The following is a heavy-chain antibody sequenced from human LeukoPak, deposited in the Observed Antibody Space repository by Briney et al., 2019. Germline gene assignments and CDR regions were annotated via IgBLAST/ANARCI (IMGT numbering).Heavy chain of an antibody. CDR1: GGSISSYY. CDR2: IYTSGST. J-gene: IGHJ4*02. D-gene: IGHD3-10*01. Sequence: SETLSLTCTVSGGSISSYYWSWIRQPAGKGLEWIGRIYTSGSTNYNPSLKSRVTISVDKSKNQFSLKLSSVTAADTAVYYCAREKSRRGFICYFDYWGQGTLVTVSS. V-gene: IGHV4-4*07. CDR3: AREKSRRGFICYFDY.